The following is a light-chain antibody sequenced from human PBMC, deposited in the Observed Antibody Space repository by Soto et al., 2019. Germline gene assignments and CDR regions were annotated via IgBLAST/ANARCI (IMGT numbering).Light chain of an antibody. V-gene: IGKV3-20*01. CDR1: QSVSSSY. Sequence: EIVLTQSPGTLSLSPGERATLSCRASQSVSSSYLAWYQQKPGQAPRLLIYGASTRATGIPARFSGSGSGTEFTLTISSLQPDDLATYYCQQYSVFPLTFGGGTKVDI. J-gene: IGKJ4*01. CDR3: QQYSVFPLT. CDR2: GAS.